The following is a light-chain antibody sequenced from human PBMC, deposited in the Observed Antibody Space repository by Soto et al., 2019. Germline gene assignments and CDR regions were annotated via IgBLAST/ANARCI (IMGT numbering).Light chain of an antibody. CDR2: KAS. V-gene: IGKV1-5*03. CDR1: QNIFTW. J-gene: IGKJ2*03. CDR3: QQYSSYYS. Sequence: DIQMTQSPSTLSASIGDRVTITCRASQNIFTWLAWYQKKPGKAPTLLIYKASNLQSGGPSRFSGSGSGTEFTLTIAGLQPDDFASYYCQQYSSYYSFGQGTKLEIK.